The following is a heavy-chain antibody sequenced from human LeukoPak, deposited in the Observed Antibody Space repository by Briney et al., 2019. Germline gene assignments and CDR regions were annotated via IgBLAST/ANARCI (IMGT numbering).Heavy chain of an antibody. Sequence: GGSLRLSCAASGFTFSSYSMNWVRQAPGKGLEWVSSISSSSSYIYYADSVKGRFTISRDNAKNSLYLQMNSLRAEDTAVYYCARDTDSRPNWFDPWGQGTLVTVSS. D-gene: IGHD6-13*01. V-gene: IGHV3-21*01. CDR2: ISSSSSYI. J-gene: IGHJ5*02. CDR1: GFTFSSYS. CDR3: ARDTDSRPNWFDP.